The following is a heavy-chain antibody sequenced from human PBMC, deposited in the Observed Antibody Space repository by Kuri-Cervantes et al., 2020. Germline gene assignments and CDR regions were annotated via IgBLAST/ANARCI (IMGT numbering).Heavy chain of an antibody. CDR1: GYSISSGYY. V-gene: IGHV4-38-2*01. J-gene: IGHJ4*02. Sequence: SQTLSLTCAVSGYSISSGYYWGWIRQPPGKGLEWIGSIYHSGSTYYNPSLKSRVTISVDTSKNQFSLKLSPVTAADTAVYYCARTRPHVDYWGQGTLVTVSS. CDR2: IYHSGST. CDR3: ARTRPHVDY.